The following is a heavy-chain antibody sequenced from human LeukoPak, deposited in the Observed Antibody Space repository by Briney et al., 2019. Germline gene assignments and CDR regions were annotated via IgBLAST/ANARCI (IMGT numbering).Heavy chain of an antibody. V-gene: IGHV4-39*01. D-gene: IGHD3-9*01. CDR3: ARHRIARYYDILTGAFDI. CDR1: GGSISSSSYY. CDR2: IYYSGST. Sequence: SETLSLTCTVSGGSISSSSYYWGWIRQPPGKGLEWIGSIYYSGSTHYNPSLKSRVTISVDTSKNQFSLKLSSVTAADTAVYYCARHRIARYYDILTGAFDIWGQGTMVTVSS. J-gene: IGHJ3*02.